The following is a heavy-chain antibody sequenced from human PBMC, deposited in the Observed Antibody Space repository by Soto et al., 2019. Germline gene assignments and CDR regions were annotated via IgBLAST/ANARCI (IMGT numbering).Heavy chain of an antibody. CDR1: GDSVSSNTAS. CDR3: AKGDNLGPKTGYAFDP. D-gene: IGHD5-12*01. V-gene: IGHV6-1*01. J-gene: IGHJ5*02. Sequence: SQTLSLTCAISGDSVSSNTASWNWIRQSPSRGLEWLGRTYFRSKWYNDYAVSVKSRIIINPDTSNNQFSLQLNSVTPEDTAVDFCAKGDNLGPKTGYAFDPWGQGIMVTVSS. CDR2: TYFRSKWYN.